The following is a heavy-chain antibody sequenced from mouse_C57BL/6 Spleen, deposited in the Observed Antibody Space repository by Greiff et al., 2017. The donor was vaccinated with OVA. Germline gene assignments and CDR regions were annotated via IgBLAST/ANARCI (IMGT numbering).Heavy chain of an antibody. Sequence: VQPKESGPGLVKPSQSLSLTCSVTGYSITSGYYWNWIRQFPGNKLEWMGYISYDGSNNYNPSLKNRISITRDTSKNQFFLKLNSVTTEDTATYYCARDDYSTYFDYWGQGTTLTVSS. D-gene: IGHD2-5*01. CDR3: ARDDYSTYFDY. CDR1: GYSITSGYY. J-gene: IGHJ2*01. CDR2: ISYDGSN. V-gene: IGHV3-6*01.